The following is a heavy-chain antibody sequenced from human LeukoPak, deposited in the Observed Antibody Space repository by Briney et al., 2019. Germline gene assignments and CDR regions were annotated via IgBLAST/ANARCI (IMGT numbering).Heavy chain of an antibody. J-gene: IGHJ4*02. Sequence: SETLSLTCTVSGGSISSSSYYWGWIRQPPGKGLEWIGSIYYSGSTYYNPSLKSRVTISVDTSKNQFSLKLSSVTAADTAVYYCATLPAGIAAERDYWGQGTLVTVSS. CDR1: GGSISSSSYY. D-gene: IGHD6-13*01. CDR3: ATLPAGIAAERDY. CDR2: IYYSGST. V-gene: IGHV4-39*07.